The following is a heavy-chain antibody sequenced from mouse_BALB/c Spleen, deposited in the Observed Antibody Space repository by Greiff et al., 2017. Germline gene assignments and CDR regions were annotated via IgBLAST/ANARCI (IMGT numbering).Heavy chain of an antibody. CDR3: AREYFDY. Sequence: EVQLVESGGGLVKPGGSLKLSCAASGFTFSSHAMSWVRQTPEKRLEWVASISSGGSTYYPDSVKGRFTISRDNARNILYLQMSSLRSEDTAMYYCAREYFDYWGQGTTLTVSS. CDR2: ISSGGST. V-gene: IGHV5-6-5*01. J-gene: IGHJ2*01. CDR1: GFTFSSHA.